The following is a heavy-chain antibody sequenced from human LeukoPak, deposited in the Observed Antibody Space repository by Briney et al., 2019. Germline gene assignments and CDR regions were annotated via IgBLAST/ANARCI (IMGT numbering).Heavy chain of an antibody. D-gene: IGHD3-3*01. J-gene: IGHJ4*02. V-gene: IGHV3-23*01. Sequence: PGGSLRLSCAASGFTFSSYAMSWVRQAPGKGLEWVSAISGSGGSTYYADSVKGRFTISRDSSKNTLYLQMNSLRAEDTAVYYCAKSAYYDFWSGYYSYWGQGTLVTVSS. CDR1: GFTFSSYA. CDR2: ISGSGGST. CDR3: AKSAYYDFWSGYYSY.